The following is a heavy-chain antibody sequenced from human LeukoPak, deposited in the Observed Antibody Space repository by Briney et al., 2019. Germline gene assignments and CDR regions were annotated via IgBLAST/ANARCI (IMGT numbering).Heavy chain of an antibody. V-gene: IGHV4-59*01. Sequence: SETLSLTCIVSGGSISSYFWSWIRQPPGKGLEWVGYIYYTGSTKYNPSLKSRVTISVDTSRSQFSLELNSVTAADTAVYYCARGTYNTSPPDLWGQGTMVTVSS. J-gene: IGHJ3*01. CDR1: GGSISSYF. D-gene: IGHD1-14*01. CDR3: ARGTYNTSPPDL. CDR2: IYYTGST.